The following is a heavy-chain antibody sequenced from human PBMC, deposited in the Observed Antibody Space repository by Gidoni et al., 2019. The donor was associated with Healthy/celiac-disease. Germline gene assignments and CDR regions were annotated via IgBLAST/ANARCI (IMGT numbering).Heavy chain of an antibody. Sequence: EVQLVESGGGLVQPGRSLRLPCAASGFTFDAYSMHWVRQASGKGLEWVSGISWNSGSIGYADSVKGRFTISRDNAKNSLYLQMNSLRAEDTALYYCAKDRGDTVGARGKYFDYWGQGTLVTVSS. J-gene: IGHJ4*02. CDR2: ISWNSGSI. V-gene: IGHV3-9*01. CDR1: GFTFDAYS. CDR3: AKDRGDTVGARGKYFDY. D-gene: IGHD1-26*01.